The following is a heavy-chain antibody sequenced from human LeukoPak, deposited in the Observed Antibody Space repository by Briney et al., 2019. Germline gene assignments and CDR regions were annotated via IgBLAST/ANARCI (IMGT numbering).Heavy chain of an antibody. CDR3: ANSRGYSNSLWYYYMDV. CDR2: MYYSGTT. CDR1: GDSISSSSYY. J-gene: IGHJ6*03. D-gene: IGHD6-13*01. Sequence: TSETLSLTCSVSGDSISSSSYYWGWIRQPPGKGLEWIGSMYYSGTTNYNPSLKSRVTISIDTAKNQFSLRLSSVTAADTAVYYCANSRGYSNSLWYYYMDVWGKGTTVTVSS. V-gene: IGHV4-39*07.